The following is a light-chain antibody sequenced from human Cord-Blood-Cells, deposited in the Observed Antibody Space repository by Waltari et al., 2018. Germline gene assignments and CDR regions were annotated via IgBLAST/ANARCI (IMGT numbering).Light chain of an antibody. V-gene: IGLV3-25*03. J-gene: IGLJ2*01. Sequence: SYELTQPPSVSVSPGQTARITCSGDALPKQYAYWYQQKQGQAPVLVIYKDSGGPSGIPERFSGSSSGTTVTLTISGVQAEDEADYYCQSADSSGTYVVFGGGTKLTVL. CDR3: QSADSSGTYVV. CDR2: KDS. CDR1: ALPKQY.